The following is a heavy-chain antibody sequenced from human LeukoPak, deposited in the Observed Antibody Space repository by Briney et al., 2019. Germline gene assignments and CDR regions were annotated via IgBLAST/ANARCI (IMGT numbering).Heavy chain of an antibody. Sequence: PSETLSLTCTVSGGSISSGSYYWGWIRQPPGKGLEWIGSMFYSGRTYHNPTLRSRVTISVDTSKNQFSVKLSSVTAADTAVYYCASFRVAAAGFDYRGQGTLVTVSS. J-gene: IGHJ4*02. CDR3: ASFRVAAAGFDY. CDR2: MFYSGRT. CDR1: GGSISSGSYY. V-gene: IGHV4-39*01. D-gene: IGHD6-13*01.